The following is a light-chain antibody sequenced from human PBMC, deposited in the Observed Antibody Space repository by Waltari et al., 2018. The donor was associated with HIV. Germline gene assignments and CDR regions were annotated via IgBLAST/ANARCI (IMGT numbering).Light chain of an antibody. CDR3: QVWDGSTDHPYVL. CDR1: KIGSKS. Sequence: YVLTQPPSVSVAPGQTASITCGGNKIGSKSVRWYQRTPGQAPVLVVHDDSDRPSGIPERFSGSNSGNTATLTISRVEAGDEADYYCQVWDGSTDHPYVLFGGGTKLTVL. CDR2: DDS. V-gene: IGLV3-21*02. J-gene: IGLJ2*01.